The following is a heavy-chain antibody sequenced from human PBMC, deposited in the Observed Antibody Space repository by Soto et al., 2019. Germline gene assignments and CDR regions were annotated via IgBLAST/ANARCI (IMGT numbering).Heavy chain of an antibody. CDR3: AKRNTYSSGWYPGRVGYFDL. CDR1: GFTFSSYA. J-gene: IGHJ2*01. D-gene: IGHD6-19*01. CDR2: ISGSGGST. V-gene: IGHV3-23*01. Sequence: HPGGSLRLSCAASGFTFSSYAMSWVRQAPGKGLEWVSAISGSGGSTYYADSVKGRFTISRDNSKNTLYLQMNSLRAEDTAVYYCAKRNTYSSGWYPGRVGYFDLWGRGTLVTVSS.